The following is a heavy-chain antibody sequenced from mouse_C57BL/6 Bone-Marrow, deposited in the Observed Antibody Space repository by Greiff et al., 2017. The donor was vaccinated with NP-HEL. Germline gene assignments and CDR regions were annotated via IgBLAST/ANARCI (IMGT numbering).Heavy chain of an antibody. J-gene: IGHJ2*01. CDR2: IYPRSGNT. D-gene: IGHD3-2*02. CDR3: ARWGLKTAQDTDFDY. Sequence: VKLMESGAELARPGASVKLSCKASGYTFTSYGISWVKQRTGQGLEWIGEIYPRSGNTYYNEKFKGKATLTAYKSSSPAFMELRILTSEDSAVYFCARWGLKTAQDTDFDYWGKGTTLTVSS. V-gene: IGHV1-81*01. CDR1: GYTFTSYG.